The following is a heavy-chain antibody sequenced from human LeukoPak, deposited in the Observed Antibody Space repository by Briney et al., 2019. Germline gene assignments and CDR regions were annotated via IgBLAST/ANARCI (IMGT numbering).Heavy chain of an antibody. Sequence: ASVKVSCKASGYTFTGYYMHWVRQAPGQGLEWMGWINPNSGGTNYAQKFQGWVTMTRDTSISTAYMELSRLRSDDTAVYYCARGPSGYETYFDYWGQGTLVTVSS. D-gene: IGHD5-12*01. V-gene: IGHV1-2*04. J-gene: IGHJ4*02. CDR2: INPNSGGT. CDR3: ARGPSGYETYFDY. CDR1: GYTFTGYY.